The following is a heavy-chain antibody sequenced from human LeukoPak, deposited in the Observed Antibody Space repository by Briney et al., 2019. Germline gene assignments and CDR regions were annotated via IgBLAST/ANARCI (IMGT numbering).Heavy chain of an antibody. Sequence: GASVKVSCKASGYTFTSYGISWVRQAPGQGLEWMGRIIPILGIANYAQKFQGRVTITADKSTSTAYMELSSLRSEDTAVYYCARVRGSYGLDYWGQGTLVTVSS. V-gene: IGHV1-69*04. CDR2: IIPILGIA. J-gene: IGHJ4*02. CDR1: GYTFTSYG. CDR3: ARVRGSYGLDY. D-gene: IGHD1-26*01.